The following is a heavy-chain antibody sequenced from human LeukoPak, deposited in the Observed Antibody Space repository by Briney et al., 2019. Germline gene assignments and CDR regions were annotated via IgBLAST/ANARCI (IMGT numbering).Heavy chain of an antibody. V-gene: IGHV3-23*01. Sequence: GGSLRLSGAATGFRFANYAMGGVRQAPGKGLEWLSSIGGRGGDTYYADSVKGRFTISRDNSKNMLYLQMNSLRAEDTAVYFCAKGLSGHYYYFDYWGQGTLVTVSS. CDR1: GFRFANYA. D-gene: IGHD3-22*01. CDR2: IGGRGGDT. J-gene: IGHJ4*02. CDR3: AKGLSGHYYYFDY.